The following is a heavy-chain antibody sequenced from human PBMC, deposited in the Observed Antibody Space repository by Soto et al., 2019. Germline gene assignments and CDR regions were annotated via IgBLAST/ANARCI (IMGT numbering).Heavy chain of an antibody. V-gene: IGHV4-31*03. CDR1: GGSISSGGYY. CDR3: ARYSSSVYYFDY. CDR2: IYYSGST. D-gene: IGHD6-6*01. Sequence: PSETLSLTCTVSGGSISSGGYYWSWIRQHPGKGLEWIGYIYYSGSTYYNPSLKSRVTISVDTSKNQFSLKLSSVTAADTAVYCCARYSSSVYYFDYWGQGTLVTVSS. J-gene: IGHJ4*02.